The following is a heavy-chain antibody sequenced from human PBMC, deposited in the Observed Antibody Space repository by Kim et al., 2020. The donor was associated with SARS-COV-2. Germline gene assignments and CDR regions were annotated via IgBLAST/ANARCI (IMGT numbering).Heavy chain of an antibody. V-gene: IGHV1-18*01. Sequence: ASVKVSCKPSGYTFTSYGISWVRQAPGQGLEWMGWISAYNGNTNYAQKLQGRVTMTTDTSTSTAYMELRSLRSDDTAVYYCARVALGWLRLSYYYYYMDVWGKRTTVTVSS. CDR2: ISAYNGNT. CDR3: ARVALGWLRLSYYYYYMDV. D-gene: IGHD5-12*01. CDR1: GYTFTSYG. J-gene: IGHJ6*03.